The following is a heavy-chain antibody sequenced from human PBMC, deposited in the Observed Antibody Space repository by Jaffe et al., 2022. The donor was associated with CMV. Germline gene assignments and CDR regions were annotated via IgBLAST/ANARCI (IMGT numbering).Heavy chain of an antibody. V-gene: IGHV4-59*12. CDR1: GGSISTYY. Sequence: HVQLQESGPGLVKPSETLSLICTVSGGSISTYYWTWIRQPPGKGLEWIGNIDSDEVTNYNPSLRSRVSISVDKSKEQLSLKLTSVTAADTAVYYCARPAGFNGYSFPFDLWGQGTMVAVSS. J-gene: IGHJ3*01. CDR2: IDSDEVT. CDR3: ARPAGFNGYSFPFDL. D-gene: IGHD5-18*01.